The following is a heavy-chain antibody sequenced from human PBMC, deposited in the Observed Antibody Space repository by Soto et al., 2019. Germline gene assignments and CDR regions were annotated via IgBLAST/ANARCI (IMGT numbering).Heavy chain of an antibody. CDR1: GYTFTSYA. D-gene: IGHD1-7*01. Sequence: ASVKVSCKASGYTFTSYAIHWLCQAPGQRLEWMGWINPGNGNTRYSQKFQGRVTLSRDTSASTAYMEMSSLRFEDAVVYYCARVPRYNWNYAVDYWGHGSLVTVSS. CDR2: INPGNGNT. J-gene: IGHJ4*01. V-gene: IGHV1-3*01. CDR3: ARVPRYNWNYAVDY.